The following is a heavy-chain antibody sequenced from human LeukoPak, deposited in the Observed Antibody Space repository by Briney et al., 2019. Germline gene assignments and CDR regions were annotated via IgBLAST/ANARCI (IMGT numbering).Heavy chain of an antibody. CDR2: IYSTGST. CDR3: ASARTTVTPCYFDY. Sequence: SETLSLTCTVSGGSISSYYWSWIRQPPGKGLEWIGYIYSTGSTNYNPSLKSRVTISVDTSKNQFSLKLTSVAAADTAVYYCASARTTVTPCYFDYWGQGTLVTVSS. CDR1: GGSISSYY. V-gene: IGHV4-59*12. D-gene: IGHD4-17*01. J-gene: IGHJ4*02.